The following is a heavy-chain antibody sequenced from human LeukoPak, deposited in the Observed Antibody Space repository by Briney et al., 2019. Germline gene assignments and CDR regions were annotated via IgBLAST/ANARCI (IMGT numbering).Heavy chain of an antibody. V-gene: IGHV3-21*01. CDR1: GFTFSNAW. J-gene: IGHJ3*02. CDR2: ISSSSSYI. Sequence: GGSLRLSCAASGFTFSNAWMSWVRQAPGKGLEWVSSISSSSSYIYYADSVKGRFTISRDNAKNSLYLQMNSLRAEDTAVYYCARDRKPYCGGDCYSAFDIWGQGTMVTVSS. CDR3: ARDRKPYCGGDCYSAFDI. D-gene: IGHD2-21*02.